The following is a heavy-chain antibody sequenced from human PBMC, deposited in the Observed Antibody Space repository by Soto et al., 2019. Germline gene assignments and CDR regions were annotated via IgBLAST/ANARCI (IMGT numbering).Heavy chain of an antibody. CDR2: IYYSGTT. Sequence: QVQLQESGPGLVKASQTLSLTCTVSGGSITTGGYFWSWIRQHPGKGLEWIGYIYYSGTTHYNPSLKSRVTISVDTSKNQFSLKLSSVSAEDTAVYYCARVVSGSYFDFWGQGTLVTVSS. V-gene: IGHV4-31*03. CDR1: GGSITTGGYF. CDR3: ARVVSGSYFDF. D-gene: IGHD1-26*01. J-gene: IGHJ4*02.